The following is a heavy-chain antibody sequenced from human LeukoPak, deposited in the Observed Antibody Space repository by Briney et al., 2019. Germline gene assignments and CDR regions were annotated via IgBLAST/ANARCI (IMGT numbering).Heavy chain of an antibody. CDR1: GGSISSGGYY. CDR3: ARSPDCSCTSCSNWFDP. J-gene: IGHJ5*02. CDR2: IYYSGST. Sequence: SQTLSLTCTVSGGSISSGGYYWSWIRQHPGKGLEWIGYIYYSGSTYYNPSLKSRVTISVDTSKNQFSLKLSSVTAADTAVYYCARSPDCSCTSCSNWFDPWGQGTLVTVSS. V-gene: IGHV4-31*03. D-gene: IGHD2-2*01.